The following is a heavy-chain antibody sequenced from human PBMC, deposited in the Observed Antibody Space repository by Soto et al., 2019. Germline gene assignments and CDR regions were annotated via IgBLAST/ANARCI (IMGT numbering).Heavy chain of an antibody. D-gene: IGHD1-26*01. CDR1: GGSFSGYY. CDR2: INHSGST. J-gene: IGHJ4*02. CDR3: ALGRGATTGLDY. Sequence: PSETLSLTCAVYGGSFSGYYWSWIRQPPGKGLEWIGEINHSGSTNYNPSLKSRVTISVDTSKNQFSLKLSSVTAADTAVYYCALGRGATTGLDYWGQGTLVTVS. V-gene: IGHV4-34*01.